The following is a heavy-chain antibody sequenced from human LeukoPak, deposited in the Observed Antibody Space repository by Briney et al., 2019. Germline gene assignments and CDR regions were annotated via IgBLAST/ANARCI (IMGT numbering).Heavy chain of an antibody. Sequence: SETLSLTCAVYGGSSSGYYWSWIRQPPGKGLEWIGEINHSGSTNYNPSLKSRVTISVDTSKNQFSLKLSSVTAADTAVYYCARGRVYYYDSSGYSDYWGQGTLVTVSS. CDR1: GGSSSGYY. CDR3: ARGRVYYYDSSGYSDY. J-gene: IGHJ4*02. V-gene: IGHV4-34*01. CDR2: INHSGST. D-gene: IGHD3-22*01.